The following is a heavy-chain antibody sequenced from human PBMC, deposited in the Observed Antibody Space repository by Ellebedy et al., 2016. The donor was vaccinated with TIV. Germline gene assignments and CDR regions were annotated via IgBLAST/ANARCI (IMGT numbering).Heavy chain of an antibody. CDR3: ARLNYDFWSGLCWFDP. CDR1: GGSISSYY. J-gene: IGHJ5*02. Sequence: SETLSLXXTVSGGSISSYYWSWIRQPAGKGLEWIGRIYTSGSTNYNPSLKSRVTMSVDTSKNQFSLKLSSVTAADTAVYYCARLNYDFWSGLCWFDPWGQGTLVTVSS. CDR2: IYTSGST. V-gene: IGHV4-4*07. D-gene: IGHD3-3*01.